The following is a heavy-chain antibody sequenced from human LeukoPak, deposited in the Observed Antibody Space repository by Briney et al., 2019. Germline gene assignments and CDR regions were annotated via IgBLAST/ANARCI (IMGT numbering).Heavy chain of an antibody. Sequence: SETLSLTCTVSGSSISSYYWSWIRQPPGKGLEWIGYIYYSGTTNYNPSLKSRVTISVDTSKNQFSLRLSSVTAADTAVYYCARGARDGYNLGENYWGQGTLVTVSS. D-gene: IGHD5-24*01. V-gene: IGHV4-59*01. CDR3: ARGARDGYNLGENY. CDR1: GSSISSYY. J-gene: IGHJ4*02. CDR2: IYYSGTT.